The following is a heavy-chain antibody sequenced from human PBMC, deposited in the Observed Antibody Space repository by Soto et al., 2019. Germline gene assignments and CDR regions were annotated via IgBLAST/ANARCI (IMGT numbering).Heavy chain of an antibody. V-gene: IGHV4-59*01. D-gene: IGHD2-8*01. CDR2: IYYSGST. CDR3: ARGDIVLTHAFDI. CDR1: GGSISSYY. Sequence: SATLSLTCTVSGGSISSYYWSWIRQPPGKGLEWIGYIYYSGSTNYNPSLKSRVTISVDTSKNQFSLKLSSVTAADTAVYYCARGDIVLTHAFDIWGQGTMVTVSS. J-gene: IGHJ3*02.